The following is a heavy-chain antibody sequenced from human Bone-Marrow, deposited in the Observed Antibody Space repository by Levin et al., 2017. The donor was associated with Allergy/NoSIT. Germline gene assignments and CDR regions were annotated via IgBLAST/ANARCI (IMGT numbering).Heavy chain of an antibody. V-gene: IGHV5-51*01. D-gene: IGHD4-17*01. CDR3: ANDYGDYLAFDI. Sequence: GESLKISCKASGYSFANYWIGWVRQMPGKGLEWIGIIYPGDSDPTYSPSFHGQVTISADKSNDTTYLHWNSLKTSDTAIYYCANDYGDYLAFDIWGQGTMVTVSS. CDR1: GYSFANYW. J-gene: IGHJ3*02. CDR2: IYPGDSDP.